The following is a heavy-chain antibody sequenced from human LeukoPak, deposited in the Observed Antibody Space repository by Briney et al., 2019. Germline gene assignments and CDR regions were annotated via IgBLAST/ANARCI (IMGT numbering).Heavy chain of an antibody. CDR2: ISYDGSNK. Sequence: GGSLRLSCAAPGFTFSSYGMHWVRQAPGKGLEWVAVISYDGSNKYYADSVKGRFTISRDDSKNTLYLQMNSLRAEDTAVYYCAKDKNLLRYFDWLPDYWGQGTLVTVSS. V-gene: IGHV3-30*18. CDR3: AKDKNLLRYFDWLPDY. CDR1: GFTFSSYG. J-gene: IGHJ4*02. D-gene: IGHD3-9*01.